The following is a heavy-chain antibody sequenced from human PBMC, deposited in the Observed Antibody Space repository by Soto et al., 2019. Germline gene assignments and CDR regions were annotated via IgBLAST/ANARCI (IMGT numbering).Heavy chain of an antibody. Sequence: ASVKVSCTASGYTLTSYGISWVRQAPGQGLEWMGWISAYNGNTNYAQKLQGRVTITRDTSASTAYMELSSLRSEDTAVYYCARAPISPTVVVPAAIFWFDPWGQGTLVTVS. V-gene: IGHV1-18*01. CDR3: ARAPISPTVVVPAAIFWFDP. J-gene: IGHJ5*02. CDR2: ISAYNGNT. CDR1: GYTLTSYG. D-gene: IGHD2-2*01.